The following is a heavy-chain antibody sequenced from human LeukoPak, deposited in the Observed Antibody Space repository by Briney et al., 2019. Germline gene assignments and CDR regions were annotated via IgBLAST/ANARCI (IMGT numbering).Heavy chain of an antibody. CDR2: IYYSGST. CDR3: ASSALYGSGKGYFDY. CDR1: GGSISSYY. Sequence: SETLSLTCTVSGGSISSYYWSWIRQPPGKGLEWIGYIYYSGSTNYNPSLKSRVTISVDTSKNQFSLKLSSVTAADTAVYYCASSALYGSGKGYFDYWGQGTLFTVSS. J-gene: IGHJ4*02. D-gene: IGHD3-10*01. V-gene: IGHV4-59*01.